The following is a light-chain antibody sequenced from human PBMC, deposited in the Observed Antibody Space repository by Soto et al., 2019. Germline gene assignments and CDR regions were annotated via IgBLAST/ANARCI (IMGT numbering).Light chain of an antibody. J-gene: IGKJ3*01. CDR2: GAS. CDR1: QSVSNN. CDR3: QQRAIWRGVT. V-gene: IGKV3-15*01. Sequence: EIVMTQSPATLSVSPGERATLSCRASQSVSNNLAWYQQKPGQAPRLLIYGASTRATGIPARFSGSGSGTEFTLTISRLEPEDFAVYYCQQRAIWRGVTFGPGTKVDI.